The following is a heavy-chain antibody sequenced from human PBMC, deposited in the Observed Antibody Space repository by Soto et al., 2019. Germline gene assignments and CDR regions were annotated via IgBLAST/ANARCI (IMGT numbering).Heavy chain of an antibody. J-gene: IGHJ4*02. V-gene: IGHV3-64*01. Sequence: GGSLRLSCAASGFTFSSYAMHWVRQAPGKGLEYVSAISSNGGSTYYANPVKGRFTISRDNSKNTLYLQMGSLRAEDMAVYYCARVSLVGPRFDYWGQGTLVTVSS. CDR2: ISSNGGST. D-gene: IGHD6-6*01. CDR1: GFTFSSYA. CDR3: ARVSLVGPRFDY.